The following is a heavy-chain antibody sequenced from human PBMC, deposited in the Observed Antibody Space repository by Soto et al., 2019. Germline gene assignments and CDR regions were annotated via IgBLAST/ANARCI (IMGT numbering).Heavy chain of an antibody. J-gene: IGHJ4*02. V-gene: IGHV4-30-2*01. Sequence: QLQLQESGSGLVKPSQTLSLTCAVSGGSISSGGYSWSWIRQPPGKGLEWIGYIYHSGSTYYNPSLKRRVTISVDRSKIQCSLKLSSVTAADTAVYYCAAGGGPPRYYWGQGTLVTVSS. D-gene: IGHD1-26*01. CDR2: IYHSGST. CDR1: GGSISSGGYS. CDR3: AAGGGPPRYY.